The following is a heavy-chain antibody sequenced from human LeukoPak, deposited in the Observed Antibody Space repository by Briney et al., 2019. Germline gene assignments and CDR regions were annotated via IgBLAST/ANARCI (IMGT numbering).Heavy chain of an antibody. J-gene: IGHJ4*02. CDR1: GFTFSDYY. CDR3: ARDQFLDY. CDR2: ISRGGNSM. V-gene: IGHV3-11*01. Sequence: RAGGSLRLSCAASGFTFSDYYMTWLRQAPGKGLEWVSSISRGGNSMYYAESVKGRFTISRDNAKNSLYLQMNTLRAEDTALYYCARDQFLDYRGQGTLVTVSS.